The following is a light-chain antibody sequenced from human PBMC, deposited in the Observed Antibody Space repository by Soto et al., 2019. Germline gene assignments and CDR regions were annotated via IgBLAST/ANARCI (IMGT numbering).Light chain of an antibody. J-gene: IGKJ4*01. V-gene: IGKV3-11*01. CDR3: QQRNDWVT. CDR1: QSIRNY. Sequence: EVVLTQSPATLSLSPGERATLSCRASQSIRNYLAWYQQKPGQAPRLLIYDASNRATGIPARFSGSGSGTDFILTISSLEPEDSGVYYCQQRNDWVTFGGGTKVGIK. CDR2: DAS.